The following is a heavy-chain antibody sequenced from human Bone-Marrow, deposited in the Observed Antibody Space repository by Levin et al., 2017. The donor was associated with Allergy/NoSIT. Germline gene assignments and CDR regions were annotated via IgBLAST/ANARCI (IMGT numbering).Heavy chain of an antibody. CDR1: GFSLSTTRVG. V-gene: IGHV2-5*02. CDR3: AHCRKYNSGGYFFDS. Sequence: QTLSLTCTFSGFSLSTTRVGVGWIRQAPGKALEWLALIYWDDDKRYSPSLESRLTITKDTAKNRVVLTMSTMDPVDTGTCCCAHCRKYNSGGYFFDSWGQGTLVTVSS. J-gene: IGHJ4*02. CDR2: IYWDDDK. D-gene: IGHD5-12*01.